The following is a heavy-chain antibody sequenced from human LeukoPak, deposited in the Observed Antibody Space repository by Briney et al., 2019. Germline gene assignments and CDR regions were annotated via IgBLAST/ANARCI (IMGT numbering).Heavy chain of an antibody. V-gene: IGHV3-30-3*01. D-gene: IGHD2-21*01. CDR2: ISYDGSNK. Sequence: GGSLRLSCAASGFTFSSYAMHWVRQAPGKGLEWVAVISYDGSNKNYADSVKGRFTISRDNSKNTLYLQMNSLRAEDTAVYYCARDRRRYCGGDCYSGDYWGQGTLVTVSS. CDR3: ARDRRRYCGGDCYSGDY. CDR1: GFTFSSYA. J-gene: IGHJ4*02.